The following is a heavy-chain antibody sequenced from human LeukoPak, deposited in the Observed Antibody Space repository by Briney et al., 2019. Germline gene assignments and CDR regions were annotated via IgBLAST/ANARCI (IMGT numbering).Heavy chain of an antibody. D-gene: IGHD2-15*01. CDR1: GGSISSSSYY. CDR2: IYYSGST. J-gene: IGHJ3*02. CDR3: ASQNTASGYDYSVVVVADNAFDI. Sequence: PSETLSLTCTVSGGSISSSSYYWGWIRQPPGKGLEWIGSIYYSGSTYYNPSLKSRVTISVDTSKNQFSLKLSSVTAADTAVYYCASQNTASGYDYSVVVVADNAFDIWGQGTMVTVSS. V-gene: IGHV4-39*01.